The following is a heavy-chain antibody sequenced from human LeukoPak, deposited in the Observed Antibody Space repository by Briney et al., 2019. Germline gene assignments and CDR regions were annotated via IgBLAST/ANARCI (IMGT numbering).Heavy chain of an antibody. V-gene: IGHV3-21*01. CDR3: ARVTWLNYDSSGYSGIDH. D-gene: IGHD3-22*01. Sequence: GGSLRLSCAASGFTFSSYSMNWVRQAPGKGLEWVSSISSSSSYIYYADSVKGRFTISRDNAKNSLYLQMNSLRAEDTAVYYCARVTWLNYDSSGYSGIDHWGQGTLVTVSS. J-gene: IGHJ4*02. CDR1: GFTFSSYS. CDR2: ISSSSSYI.